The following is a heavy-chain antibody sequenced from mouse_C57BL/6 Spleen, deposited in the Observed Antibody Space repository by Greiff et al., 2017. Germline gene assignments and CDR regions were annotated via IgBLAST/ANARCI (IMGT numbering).Heavy chain of an antibody. J-gene: IGHJ1*03. CDR1: GYSFTGYY. CDR3: ARSGDYDGPSYWYFDV. D-gene: IGHD2-4*01. V-gene: IGHV1-43*01. Sequence: VQLQQSGPELVKPGASVKISCKASGYSFTGYYMHWVKQTSEKSLEWIGEINTSTGGTSYNQKFKGKGTLTLDTSSSTAYMQLKSLTSEDSAVYYCARSGDYDGPSYWYFDVWGTGTTVTVSS. CDR2: INTSTGGT.